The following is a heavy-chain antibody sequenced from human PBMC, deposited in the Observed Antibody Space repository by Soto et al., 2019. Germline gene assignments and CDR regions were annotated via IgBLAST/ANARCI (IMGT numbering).Heavy chain of an antibody. V-gene: IGHV4-59*12. CDR2: IYYSGST. Sequence: PSETLSLTCTVSGGSISNYYWSWIRQPPGKGLEWIAYIYYSGSTNYNPSLKSRVTISVDKSKNQFSLKLSSVTAADTAVYYCARGDGYNYYFDYWGQGTLVTVS. J-gene: IGHJ4*02. CDR3: ARGDGYNYYFDY. D-gene: IGHD5-12*01. CDR1: GGSISNYY.